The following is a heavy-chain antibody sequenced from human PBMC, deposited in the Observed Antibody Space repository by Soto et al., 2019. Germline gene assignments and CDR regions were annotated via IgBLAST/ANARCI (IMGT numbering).Heavy chain of an antibody. CDR3: ARADCTGAYCYSWPFNYGVDV. Sequence: GGSLRLSCTTSGFTFITYGMHWVRQAPGKGLEWVAIIWYDGSNKYYADSVKGRFTISRDNSRNTLYLQMNSLRAEDTALYYCARADCTGAYCYSWPFNYGVDVWSQGTTVTVSS. J-gene: IGHJ6*02. CDR1: GFTFITYG. D-gene: IGHD2-15*01. V-gene: IGHV3-33*08. CDR2: IWYDGSNK.